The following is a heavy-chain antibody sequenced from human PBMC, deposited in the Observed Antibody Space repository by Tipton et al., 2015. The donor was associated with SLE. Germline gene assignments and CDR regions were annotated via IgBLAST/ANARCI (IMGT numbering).Heavy chain of an antibody. J-gene: IGHJ3*02. D-gene: IGHD5-24*01. CDR1: GGSFSGYY. Sequence: TLSLTCAVYGGSFSGYYWSWIRQPPGKGLEWIGEINHSGSTNYSPSLKSRVTISLDTSKNQFSLKLSSVTAADTAVYYCARVRDGYIADAFDIWGQGTMVTVSS. V-gene: IGHV4-34*01. CDR3: ARVRDGYIADAFDI. CDR2: INHSGST.